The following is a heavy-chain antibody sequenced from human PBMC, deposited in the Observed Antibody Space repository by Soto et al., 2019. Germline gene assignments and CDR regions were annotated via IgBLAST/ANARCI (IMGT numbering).Heavy chain of an antibody. J-gene: IGHJ6*02. V-gene: IGHV6-1*01. CDR1: GDSVSSNSAA. CDR3: ARDRSLPGAQHYYYYGMDV. Sequence: PSQTLSLTCAISGDSVSSNSAAWNWIRQSPSRGLEWLGRTYYRSKWYNDYAVSVKSRITINPDTSKNQFSLQLNSVTPEDTAVYYCARDRSLPGAQHYYYYGMDVWGQGTTVTVSS. D-gene: IGHD1-26*01. CDR2: TYYRSKWYN.